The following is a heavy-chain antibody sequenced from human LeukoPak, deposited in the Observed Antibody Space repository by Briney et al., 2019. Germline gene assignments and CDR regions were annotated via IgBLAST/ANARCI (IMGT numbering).Heavy chain of an antibody. Sequence: GGSLRLSCAASGFTFSSYAMSWVRQAPGKGLEWFSAISGSGGSTYYADSVKGRFTISRDNSKNTLYLQMNSLRAEDTALYYCAKELGATYYDFWSGPGDYWGQGTLVTVSS. CDR1: GFTFSSYA. V-gene: IGHV3-23*01. D-gene: IGHD3-3*01. J-gene: IGHJ4*02. CDR3: AKELGATYYDFWSGPGDY. CDR2: ISGSGGST.